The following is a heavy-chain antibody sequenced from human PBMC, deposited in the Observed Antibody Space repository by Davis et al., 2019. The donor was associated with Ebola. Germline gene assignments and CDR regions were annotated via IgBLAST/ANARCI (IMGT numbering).Heavy chain of an antibody. D-gene: IGHD5-24*01. Sequence: SETLSLTCALKGGSISPHYWSWIRQPPGKGLEWIGEINHSGSTNYNPSLKSRVTISVDTSKNQFSLKLSSVTAADTAVYYCARGWRRWLQVMGYWGQGTLVTVSS. V-gene: IGHV4-34*01. CDR3: ARGWRRWLQVMGY. CDR1: GGSISPHY. CDR2: INHSGST. J-gene: IGHJ4*02.